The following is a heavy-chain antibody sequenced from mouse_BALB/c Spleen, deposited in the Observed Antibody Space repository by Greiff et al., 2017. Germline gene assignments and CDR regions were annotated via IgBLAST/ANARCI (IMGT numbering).Heavy chain of an antibody. V-gene: IGHV3-2*02. Sequence: DVKLQESGPGLVKPSQSLSLTCTVTGYSITSDYAWNWIRQFPGNKLEWMGYISYSGSTSYNPSLKSRISITRDTSKNQFFLQLNSVTTEDTATYYCARGNYYGSSYRYFDVWGAGTTVTVSS. CDR3: ARGNYYGSSYRYFDV. CDR1: GYSITSDYA. J-gene: IGHJ1*01. D-gene: IGHD1-1*01. CDR2: ISYSGST.